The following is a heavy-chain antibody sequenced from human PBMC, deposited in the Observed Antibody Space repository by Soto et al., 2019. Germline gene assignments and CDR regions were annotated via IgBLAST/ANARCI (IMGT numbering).Heavy chain of an antibody. CDR1: GFSLTTGAVG. D-gene: IGHD3-10*01. J-gene: IGHJ4*02. Sequence: QITLKESGPTLVKPTQTLTLTCTFSGFSLTTGAVGVGWIRQPPGKALEWLALVYATKDISYSPSLKNRLTITKDTSKNQVVLTMTNMDPADTATYSCAHGRSVGSTYFFEYWGQGTLVTVSS. CDR2: VYATKDI. V-gene: IGHV2-5*01. CDR3: AHGRSVGSTYFFEY.